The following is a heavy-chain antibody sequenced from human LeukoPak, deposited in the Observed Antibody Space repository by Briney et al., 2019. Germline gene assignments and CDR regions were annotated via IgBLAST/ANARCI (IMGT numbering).Heavy chain of an antibody. D-gene: IGHD3-9*01. CDR2: ISGSGGST. CDR3: ARPYYDILTGYLN. J-gene: IGHJ4*02. CDR1: GFTFSSYA. V-gene: IGHV3-23*01. Sequence: GGSLRLSCAASGFTFSSYAMSWVRQAPGKGQEWVSAISGSGGSTYYADSVKGRFTISRDNSKNTLYLQMNSLRAEDTAVYYCARPYYDILTGYLNWGQGTLVTGSS.